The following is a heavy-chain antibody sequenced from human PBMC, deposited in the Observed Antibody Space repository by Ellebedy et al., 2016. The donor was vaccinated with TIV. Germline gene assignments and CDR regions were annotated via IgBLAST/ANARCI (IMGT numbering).Heavy chain of an antibody. CDR3: ARPYDGGSYVPWD. J-gene: IGHJ4*02. CDR1: GFTFRSYD. D-gene: IGHD2-21*01. V-gene: IGHV3-30*03. CDR2: ISYDANNQ. Sequence: PGGSLRLSCEASGFTFRSYDMHWVRLAPGKGLEWVALISYDANNQYYADSVKGRFTISRDNAKNSLYLQMNSLRDEDTALYYCARPYDGGSYVPWDWGQGTLVSVSS.